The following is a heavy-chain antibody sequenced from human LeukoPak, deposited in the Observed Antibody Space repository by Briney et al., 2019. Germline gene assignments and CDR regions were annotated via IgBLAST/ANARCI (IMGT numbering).Heavy chain of an antibody. Sequence: GASVKVSCKASGYTFTGYYMHWVRQAPGQGLEWMGWINPNSGGTNYAQKFQGRVTMTRDTSISTAYMELSRLRSDDTAVYYCARDAQQLVHPSLSYYMDVWGKGTTVTVSS. J-gene: IGHJ6*03. CDR3: ARDAQQLVHPSLSYYMDV. V-gene: IGHV1-2*02. CDR2: INPNSGGT. CDR1: GYTFTGYY. D-gene: IGHD6-13*01.